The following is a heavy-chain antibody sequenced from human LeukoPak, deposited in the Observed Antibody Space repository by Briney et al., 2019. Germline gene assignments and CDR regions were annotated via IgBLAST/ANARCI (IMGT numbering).Heavy chain of an antibody. CDR1: GFNFNTYA. CDR2: IKQDGSVK. D-gene: IGHD1-14*01. Sequence: PGGSLRLSCAGAGFNFNTYAMSWVRQAPGKGLEWVANIKQDGSVKYYVDSVKGRFTISRDNAKNSLYLQMNSLRAEDTAVYYCARGPLGSGLSFDYWGQGTLVTVSS. V-gene: IGHV3-7*01. J-gene: IGHJ4*02. CDR3: ARGPLGSGLSFDY.